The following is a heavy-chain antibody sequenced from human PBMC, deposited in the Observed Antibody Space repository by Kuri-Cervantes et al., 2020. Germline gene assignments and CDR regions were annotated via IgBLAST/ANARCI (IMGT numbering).Heavy chain of an antibody. Sequence: GGSLRLSCAASGFTFSSYAMSWVRQAPGKGLEWVSAISGSGGSTYYADSVKGRFTISGDNSKNTLYLQMNSLRAEDTAVYYCARDPGYSGYVGAFDIWGQGTMVTVSS. V-gene: IGHV3-23*01. CDR2: ISGSGGST. J-gene: IGHJ3*02. CDR1: GFTFSSYA. CDR3: ARDPGYSGYVGAFDI. D-gene: IGHD5-12*01.